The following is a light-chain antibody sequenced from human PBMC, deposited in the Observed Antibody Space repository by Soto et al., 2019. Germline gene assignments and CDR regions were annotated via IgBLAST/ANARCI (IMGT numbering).Light chain of an antibody. V-gene: IGKV1-12*01. Sequence: DIQMTQSPSSVSASIGDRLIITCRASQDISSWLVWYQQKPGKAPKLLIHATSGLQSGVPSRFSGSGSGTDFTLTISNLQSEDFATYYCQQANSFPLTFGGGTKVDIK. J-gene: IGKJ4*01. CDR3: QQANSFPLT. CDR2: ATS. CDR1: QDISSW.